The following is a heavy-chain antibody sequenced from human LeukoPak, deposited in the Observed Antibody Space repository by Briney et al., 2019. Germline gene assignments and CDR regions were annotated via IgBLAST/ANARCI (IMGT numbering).Heavy chain of an antibody. CDR2: IYWNDDK. CDR1: GFSHSTSGVG. J-gene: IGHJ5*02. CDR3: AHVGYFDWLPSPNWFDP. D-gene: IGHD3-9*01. V-gene: IGHV2-5*01. Sequence: SGPTLVNPTQTLTLTCTFSGFSHSTSGVGVGWIRQPPGKALEWLALIYWNDDKRYSPSLKSRLTITKDTSKNQVVLTMANMDPVDTATYYCAHVGYFDWLPSPNWFDPWGQGTLVTVSS.